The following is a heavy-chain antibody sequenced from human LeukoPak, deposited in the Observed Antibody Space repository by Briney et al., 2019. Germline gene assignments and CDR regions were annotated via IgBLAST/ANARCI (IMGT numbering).Heavy chain of an antibody. J-gene: IGHJ4*02. D-gene: IGHD5-24*01. CDR3: AKDKARDGYNYADY. CDR1: GFTFSSYG. Sequence: PGRSLRLSCAASGFTFSSYGVHWARQAPGKGLEWVAVISYDGSNKYYADSVKGRFTISRDNSKNTLYLQMNSLRAEDTAVYYCAKDKARDGYNYADYLGQGTLVTVSS. CDR2: ISYDGSNK. V-gene: IGHV3-30*18.